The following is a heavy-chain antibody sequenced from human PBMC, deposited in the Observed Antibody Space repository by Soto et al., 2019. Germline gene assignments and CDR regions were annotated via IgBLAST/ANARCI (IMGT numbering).Heavy chain of an antibody. CDR3: AKGSVAAYYYYGMDV. J-gene: IGHJ6*02. D-gene: IGHD6-19*01. Sequence: QPGGSLRLCCAASGFTFSSYAMSWVRQAPGKGLEWVSAISGSGGSTYYADSVKGRFTISRDNSKNTLYLQMNSLRAEDTAVYYCAKGSVAAYYYYGMDVWGQGTTVTVS. CDR2: ISGSGGST. CDR1: GFTFSSYA. V-gene: IGHV3-23*01.